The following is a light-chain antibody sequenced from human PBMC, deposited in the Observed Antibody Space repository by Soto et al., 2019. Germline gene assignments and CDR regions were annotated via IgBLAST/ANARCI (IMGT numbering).Light chain of an antibody. CDR3: QQCYNWPLT. CDR2: GAS. Sequence: EIVMTQSPATLSVSPGERATLSCRASQSVSSSLAWYQQKPGQAPRLLIYGASTRATGVPARFSGSGSGTELALTISSQQSEDFAVYYCQQCYNWPLTFGGGTKVEIE. V-gene: IGKV3-15*01. J-gene: IGKJ4*02. CDR1: QSVSSS.